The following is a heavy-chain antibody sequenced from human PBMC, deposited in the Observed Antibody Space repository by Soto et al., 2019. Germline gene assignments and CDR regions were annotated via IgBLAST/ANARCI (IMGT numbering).Heavy chain of an antibody. J-gene: IGHJ4*02. V-gene: IGHV3-23*01. CDR1: GFTFSSYA. D-gene: IGHD3-22*01. Sequence: PGGSLRLSCAASGFTFSSYAMSWVRQAPGKGLEWVSAISGSGGSTYYADSVKGRFTISRDNSKNTLYLQMNSLRAEDTAVYYCAKESPTMIVVVIARALPYFDYWGQGTLLPVSA. CDR2: ISGSGGST. CDR3: AKESPTMIVVVIARALPYFDY.